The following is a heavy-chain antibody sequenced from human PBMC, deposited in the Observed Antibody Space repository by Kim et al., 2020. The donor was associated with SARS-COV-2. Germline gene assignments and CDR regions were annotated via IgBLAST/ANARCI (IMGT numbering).Heavy chain of an antibody. CDR3: ARVPGYSGYEYYY. V-gene: IGHV1-69*04. J-gene: IGHJ4*02. CDR1: GGTFSSYG. Sequence: SVKVSCKASGGTFSSYGITWVRQAPGQGLEWMGRIIPVLGVANYAQKFQGRVTITADKSTSTAYMELSSLRSEDTAVYYCARVPGYSGYEYYYWGQGTL. D-gene: IGHD5-12*01. CDR2: IIPVLGVA.